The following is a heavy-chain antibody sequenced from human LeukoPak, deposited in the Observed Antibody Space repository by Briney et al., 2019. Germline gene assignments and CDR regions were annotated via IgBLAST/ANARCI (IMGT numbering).Heavy chain of an antibody. CDR1: GYSFTSYW. CDR2: ISGSGGST. D-gene: IGHD6-13*01. J-gene: IGHJ3*02. V-gene: IGHV3-23*01. Sequence: GESLKISCKGSGYSFTSYWIGWVRQAPGKGMEWVSAISGSGGSTCYADSVKGRFTISRDNSKNTLYLQMNSLRAEDTAVYYCAKDREQQFLLDAFDIWGQGTMVTVSS. CDR3: AKDREQQFLLDAFDI.